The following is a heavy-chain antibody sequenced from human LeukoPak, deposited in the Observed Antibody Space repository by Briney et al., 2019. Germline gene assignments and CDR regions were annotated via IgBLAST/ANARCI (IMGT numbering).Heavy chain of an antibody. CDR2: INPNSGGT. V-gene: IGHV1-2*02. CDR1: GYTFTGYY. J-gene: IGHJ4*02. D-gene: IGHD3-10*01. Sequence: ASVKVSCKASGYTFTGYYMHWVRQAPGQGFEGMGWINPNSGGTNYAQKFQGRVTMTRDTSISTAYMELSRLRSDDTAVYYCARGTRITMVRGVITPSPYWGQGTLVTVSS. CDR3: ARGTRITMVRGVITPSPY.